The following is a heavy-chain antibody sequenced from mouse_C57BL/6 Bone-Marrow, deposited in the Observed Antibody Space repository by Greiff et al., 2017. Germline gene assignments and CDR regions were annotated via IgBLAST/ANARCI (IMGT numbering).Heavy chain of an antibody. CDR2: ISDGGSYT. J-gene: IGHJ2*01. Sequence: EVMLVESGGGLVKPGGSLKLSCAASGFTFSSYAMSWVRQTPEKRLEWVATISDGGSYTYYPDNVKGRFTISRDNAKNNRYRQMSHLKSEDTAMYYCARDRIYYGSSYGDYFDYWGQGTTLTVSS. CDR3: ARDRIYYGSSYGDYFDY. CDR1: GFTFSSYA. D-gene: IGHD1-1*01. V-gene: IGHV5-4*01.